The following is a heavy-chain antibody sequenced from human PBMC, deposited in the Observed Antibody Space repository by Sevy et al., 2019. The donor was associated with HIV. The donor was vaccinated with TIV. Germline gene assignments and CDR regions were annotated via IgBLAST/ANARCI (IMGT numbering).Heavy chain of an antibody. Sequence: GGSLRLSCAASGFTFSSYSMNWVRQAPGKGLEWVSYISSRSSTIYYAESVKGRFTISRDNAKDSLYLRMNSLRAEDTAVYYCARGTELGGYYYYGMDVWGQGTTVTVSS. CDR2: ISSRSSTI. D-gene: IGHD1-26*01. CDR1: GFTFSSYS. CDR3: ARGTELGGYYYYGMDV. J-gene: IGHJ6*02. V-gene: IGHV3-48*01.